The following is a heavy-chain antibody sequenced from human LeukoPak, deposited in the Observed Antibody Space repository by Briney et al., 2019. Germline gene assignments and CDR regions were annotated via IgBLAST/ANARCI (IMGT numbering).Heavy chain of an antibody. Sequence: SETLSLTCTVSGGSISSSSYYWGWIRQPPGKGLEWIGSIYYSGSTYYNPFLKSRVTISVDTSKNQFSLKLSSVTAADTAVYYCVRGPTYFDSWGQGTLVTVSS. V-gene: IGHV4-39*01. J-gene: IGHJ4*02. CDR3: VRGPTYFDS. CDR1: GGSISSSSYY. CDR2: IYYSGST.